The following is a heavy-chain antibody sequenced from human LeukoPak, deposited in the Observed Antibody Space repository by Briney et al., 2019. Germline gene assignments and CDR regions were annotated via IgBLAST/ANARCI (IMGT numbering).Heavy chain of an antibody. CDR3: ATAGAYSGYDVYYYYGMDV. D-gene: IGHD5-12*01. Sequence: ASVKVSCKVSGYTLTELSMHWVRQAPGKGLEWMGGFDPEDGETIYAQKSQGRVTMTEDTSTDTAYMELSSLRSEDTAVYYCATAGAYSGYDVYYYYGMDVWGQGTTVTVSS. J-gene: IGHJ6*02. CDR2: FDPEDGET. V-gene: IGHV1-24*01. CDR1: GYTLTELS.